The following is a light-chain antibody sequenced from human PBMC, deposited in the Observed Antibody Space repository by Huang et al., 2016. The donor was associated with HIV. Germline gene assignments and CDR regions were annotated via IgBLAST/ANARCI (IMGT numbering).Light chain of an antibody. Sequence: EIVMTQSPATLSVSPGERATLSCRASQSVSSNLALYQQKPGPAPRLLIYGASTRATGIPARFSVSGSGTEFTLTISSLQSEDFAVYYCQQYNNWPPWTFGQGTKVEIK. CDR2: GAS. V-gene: IGKV3-15*01. CDR3: QQYNNWPPWT. CDR1: QSVSSN. J-gene: IGKJ1*01.